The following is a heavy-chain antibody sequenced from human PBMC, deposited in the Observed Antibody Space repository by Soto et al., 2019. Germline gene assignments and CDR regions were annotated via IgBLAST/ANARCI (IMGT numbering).Heavy chain of an antibody. D-gene: IGHD3-22*01. CDR1: GYSFSFYW. J-gene: IGHJ3*02. CDR2: MYPDDSDI. Sequence: LKISCKASGYSFSFYWIGWVRQMPGKGLEWMAIMYPDDSDIRYSPSFEAHVTISADKSTSTAFLQWSSLKASDTAMYYCATAYVYDFENSNYYRDAFDIWGQGTLVTVSS. V-gene: IGHV5-51*01. CDR3: ATAYVYDFENSNYYRDAFDI.